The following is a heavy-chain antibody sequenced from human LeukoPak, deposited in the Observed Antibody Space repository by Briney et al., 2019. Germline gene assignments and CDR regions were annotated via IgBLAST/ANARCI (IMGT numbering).Heavy chain of an antibody. V-gene: IGHV4-4*07. CDR3: ARVRFGELNNERRFDP. Sequence: SETLSLTCTVSGGSISSYYWSWIRQPAGKGLEWIGRIYTSGSTNYNPSLKSRVTMSVDTSKNQFSLKLRSVTAADTAVYYCARVRFGELNNERRFDPWGQGTLVTVSS. CDR2: IYTSGST. J-gene: IGHJ5*02. CDR1: GGSISSYY. D-gene: IGHD3-10*01.